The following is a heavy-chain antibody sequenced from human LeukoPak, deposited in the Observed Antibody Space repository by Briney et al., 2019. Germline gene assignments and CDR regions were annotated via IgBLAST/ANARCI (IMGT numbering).Heavy chain of an antibody. CDR1: SVSISSTSFY. CDR2: IYYLGGSSYSGTT. J-gene: IGHJ4*02. D-gene: IGHD3-10*01. Sequence: SETLSLTCAVSSVSISSTSFYWGWIRQPPGKGLEWVGSIYYLGGSSYSGTTYYNPSLKSRVTISVDTSKNQFSLRLSSVTAADTAVYFCSRHISGKTDSWGQGTLVTVSA. CDR3: SRHISGKTDS. V-gene: IGHV4-39*01.